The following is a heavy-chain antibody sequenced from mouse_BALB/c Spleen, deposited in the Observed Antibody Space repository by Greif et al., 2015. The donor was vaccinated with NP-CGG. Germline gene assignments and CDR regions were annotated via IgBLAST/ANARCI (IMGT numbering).Heavy chain of an antibody. J-gene: IGHJ4*01. Sequence: EVKLMESGGDLVKPGGSLKLSCAASGFTFSSYGMSWVRQTPDKRLEWVATISSGGSYTYYPDSVKGRFTISRDNAKNTLYLQMSSPKSEDTAMFYCAREFFYYYAMDYWGQGTSVTVSS. CDR1: GFTFSSYG. CDR3: AREFFYYYAMDY. V-gene: IGHV5-6*01. CDR2: ISSGGSYT.